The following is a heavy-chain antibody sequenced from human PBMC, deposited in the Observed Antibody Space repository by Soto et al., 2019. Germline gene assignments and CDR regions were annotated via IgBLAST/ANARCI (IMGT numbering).Heavy chain of an antibody. V-gene: IGHV3-23*01. Sequence: PGGSLRPSCAASGFTFSSYAMRRVRQAPGKGLEWVSAISGSGGSTYYADSVKGRFTISRDNPKNTLYLQMNSLRAEDTAVYYCAKDFRPYCGGDCYPNPFDYWGQGTLVTVSS. CDR1: GFTFSSYA. CDR2: ISGSGGST. J-gene: IGHJ4*02. D-gene: IGHD2-21*02. CDR3: AKDFRPYCGGDCYPNPFDY.